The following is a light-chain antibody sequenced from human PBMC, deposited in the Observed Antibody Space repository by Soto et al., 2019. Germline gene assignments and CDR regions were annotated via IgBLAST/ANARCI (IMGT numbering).Light chain of an antibody. CDR2: DVS. CDR3: SSYTSSSTYV. Sequence: QSALTQPASVSGSPGQWITISCTGTSNDVGGYNYVSWYQQHPGKAPKLMIYDVSNRPSGVSNRFSGSKSVNTASLTISGLQAEDEADYYCSSYTSSSTYVFGTGTKLTVL. J-gene: IGLJ1*01. V-gene: IGLV2-14*01. CDR1: SNDVGGYNY.